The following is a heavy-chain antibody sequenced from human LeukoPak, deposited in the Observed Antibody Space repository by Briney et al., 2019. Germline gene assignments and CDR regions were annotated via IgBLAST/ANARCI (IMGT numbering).Heavy chain of an antibody. Sequence: GGSLRLSCAASGFTFSSYVMSWVRQAPGKGLEWVSAISGSGGSTYYADSVKGRFTISRDNSKNTLYLQMNSLRAEDTAVYYCAKTSYTSSWSDIDYWGQGTLVTVSS. CDR3: AKTSYTSSWSDIDY. V-gene: IGHV3-23*01. D-gene: IGHD6-13*01. CDR1: GFTFSSYV. CDR2: ISGSGGST. J-gene: IGHJ4*02.